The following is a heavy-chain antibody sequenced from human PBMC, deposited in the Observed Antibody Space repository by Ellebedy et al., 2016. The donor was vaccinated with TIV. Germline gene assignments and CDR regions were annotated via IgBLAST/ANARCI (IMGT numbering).Heavy chain of an antibody. V-gene: IGHV3-7*01. CDR2: INQDGSRI. D-gene: IGHD1-14*01. CDR3: ARGPDVYNAGRHDH. CDR1: GFTFSSYW. Sequence: PGGSLRLSCAASGFTFSSYWMSWVRQVPGEGLEWVATINQDGSRIYYVDSVKGRFPISRDNAKNSLYLQINSLRAEATALYYCARGPDVYNAGRHDHWGQGTLVTVSS. J-gene: IGHJ4*02.